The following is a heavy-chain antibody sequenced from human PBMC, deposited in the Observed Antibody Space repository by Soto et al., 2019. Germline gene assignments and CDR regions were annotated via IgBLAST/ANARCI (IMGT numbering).Heavy chain of an antibody. J-gene: IGHJ5*02. CDR1: AGTFSSYA. CDR3: ARYPSYDSSGYYQGSWFDP. Sequence: QVQLVQSGAEVKKPGSSVQVSCKASAGTFSSYAITWVRQAPGQGLEWMGGIIPFFGTTNYAPKFQGRVTITADESTSTAYMELSSLISEDTAVYYSARYPSYDSSGYYQGSWFDPWGQGTLVTVSS. D-gene: IGHD3-22*01. CDR2: IIPFFGTT. V-gene: IGHV1-69*01.